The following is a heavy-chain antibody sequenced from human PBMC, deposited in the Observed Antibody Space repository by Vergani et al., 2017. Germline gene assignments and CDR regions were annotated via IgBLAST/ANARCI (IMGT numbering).Heavy chain of an antibody. Sequence: QVQLQQWGAGLLKPSETLSLTCAVYGGSFSGYYWSWIRQPPGKGLEWIGEINHSGSTNYNPSLKSRVTISVDTSKNQFSLKLSSVTAADTAVYYCARVQRGYYDYGWGSYLKHYYFDYWGQGTLVTVSS. V-gene: IGHV4-34*01. CDR2: INHSGST. D-gene: IGHD3-16*01. CDR3: ARVQRGYYDYGWGSYLKHYYFDY. CDR1: GGSFSGYY. J-gene: IGHJ4*02.